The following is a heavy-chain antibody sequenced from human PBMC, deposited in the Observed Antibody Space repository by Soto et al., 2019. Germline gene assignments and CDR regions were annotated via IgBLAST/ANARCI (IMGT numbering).Heavy chain of an antibody. CDR1: GYTFTGYY. CDR3: ARGDSSGYYYRAFDI. Sequence: QVQLVQSGAEVKKPGASVKVSCKASGYTFTGYYMHWVRQAPGQGLEWMGWINPNSGGTNYAQKFQGWVTMTRDTSFSTAYMELSRLRSDDTAVYYCARGDSSGYYYRAFDIWGQGTMVTVSS. CDR2: INPNSGGT. J-gene: IGHJ3*02. D-gene: IGHD3-22*01. V-gene: IGHV1-2*04.